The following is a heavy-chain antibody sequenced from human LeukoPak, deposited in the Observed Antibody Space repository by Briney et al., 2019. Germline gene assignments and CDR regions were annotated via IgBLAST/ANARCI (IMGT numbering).Heavy chain of an antibody. CDR3: ARDSLYYFDY. J-gene: IGHJ4*02. V-gene: IGHV4-4*02. CDR2: IYHSGST. CDR1: GGSISSSNW. Sequence: SGTLSLTCAVSGGSISSSNWWSWVRQPPVKGLEWIGEIYHSGSTNYNPSLKSRVTMSVDTSKNQFSLKLSSVTAADTAVYYCARDSLYYFDYWGQGTLVTVSS.